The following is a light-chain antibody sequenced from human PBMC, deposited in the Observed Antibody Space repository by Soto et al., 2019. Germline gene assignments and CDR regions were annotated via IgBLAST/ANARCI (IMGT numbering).Light chain of an antibody. CDR3: CSYAGSKISVV. V-gene: IGLV2-11*01. CDR1: SNDIGGYNY. Sequence: QSALTQPRSVSGSPGQAVTISCTGTSNDIGGYNYVSWYQQHPDKAPKLMIFDVSQRPSGVPDRFSGSKSGNTASLTISGFQAEDEADYYCCSYAGSKISVVFGGGTKLTVL. J-gene: IGLJ2*01. CDR2: DVS.